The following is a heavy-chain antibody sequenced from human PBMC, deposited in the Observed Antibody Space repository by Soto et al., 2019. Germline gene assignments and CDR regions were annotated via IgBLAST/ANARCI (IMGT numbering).Heavy chain of an antibody. CDR3: ARGGGSPYHDHEFDY. J-gene: IGHJ4*02. CDR1: GVSTSNHY. V-gene: IGHV4-59*11. D-gene: IGHD2-2*01. CDR2: IYYRGTT. Sequence: QVQLQESGPELVKPSETLSLTCSVSGVSTSNHYWTWIRKPPGQGPEWIGCIYYRGTTNYNASFNSRVTISVDTSKNQFSLKLTSVTTADTAVYYCARGGGSPYHDHEFDYWGQGILVTVSS.